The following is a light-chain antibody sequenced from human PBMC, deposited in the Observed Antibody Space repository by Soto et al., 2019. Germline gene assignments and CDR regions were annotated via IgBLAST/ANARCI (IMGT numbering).Light chain of an antibody. V-gene: IGKV3-15*01. J-gene: IGKJ4*01. CDR3: QQYNNWPLT. CDR1: QSVNRN. Sequence: EIVMTQSPATLSVSPGERATLSCRASQSVNRNLAWYQQKPGQTPSLLIYAASARATGIPARFSGSGSGTDFTLNISSLQSEDFAVYYCQQYNNWPLTFGGGTNVEIK. CDR2: AAS.